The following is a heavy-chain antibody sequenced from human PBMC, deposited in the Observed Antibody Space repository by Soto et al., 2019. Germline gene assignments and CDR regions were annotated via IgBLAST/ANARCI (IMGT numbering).Heavy chain of an antibody. D-gene: IGHD2-2*01. J-gene: IGHJ6*02. V-gene: IGHV1-3*01. CDR3: ARGHCSSTSCRLYSYGMDV. CDR2: INAGNGNT. CDR1: GYTFTSYA. Sequence: QVQLVQSGAEVKKPGASVKVSCKASGYTFTSYAMHWVRQAPGQRLEWMGWINAGNGNTKYSQKCQGRVTITRDTSASTAYMELSSLRSEDTAVYYCARGHCSSTSCRLYSYGMDVWGRGTTVTVSS.